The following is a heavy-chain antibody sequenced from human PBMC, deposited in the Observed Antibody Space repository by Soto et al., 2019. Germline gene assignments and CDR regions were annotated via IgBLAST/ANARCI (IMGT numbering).Heavy chain of an antibody. Sequence: EVQLVESGGGLVQPGRSLRLSCAASGFTFDEYGMHWVRQAPGKGLEWVSGISWNSGSIGYADSVKGRFTISRDNAKNSLYLQMNSLRAEDTALYYCAKVLGSYDILTGSFDYWGQGTLVTVSS. CDR1: GFTFDEYG. J-gene: IGHJ4*02. CDR2: ISWNSGSI. V-gene: IGHV3-9*01. D-gene: IGHD3-9*01. CDR3: AKVLGSYDILTGSFDY.